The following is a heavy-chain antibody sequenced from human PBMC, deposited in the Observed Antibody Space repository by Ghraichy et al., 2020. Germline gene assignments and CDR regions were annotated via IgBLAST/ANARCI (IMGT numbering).Heavy chain of an antibody. J-gene: IGHJ6*03. CDR2: IYYSGST. CDR3: ARGGGSSQLGYYYMDV. D-gene: IGHD6-13*01. V-gene: IGHV4-61*01. CDR1: GGSVSSGSYY. Sequence: SETLSLTCTVSGGSVSSGSYYWSWIRQPPGKGLEWIGYIYYSGSTNYNPSLKSRVTVSVDTSKNQFSLKLSSVTAADTAVYYCARGGGSSQLGYYYMDVWGKGTTVTVSS.